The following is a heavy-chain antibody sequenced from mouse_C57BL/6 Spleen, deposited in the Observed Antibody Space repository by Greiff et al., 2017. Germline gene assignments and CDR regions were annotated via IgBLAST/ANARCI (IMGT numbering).Heavy chain of an antibody. CDR1: GYAFSSYW. CDR3: ARGDYDALAY. D-gene: IGHD2-4*01. J-gene: IGHJ3*01. V-gene: IGHV1-80*01. Sequence: QVQLQQSGAELVKPGASVKISCKASGYAFSSYWLNWVKQRPGKGLEWIGQLYPGDGDTNYNGKFKGKATLTADKSYSTAYMQLSSLTSEDSAVYICARGDYDALAYGGKGTLVTVSA. CDR2: LYPGDGDT.